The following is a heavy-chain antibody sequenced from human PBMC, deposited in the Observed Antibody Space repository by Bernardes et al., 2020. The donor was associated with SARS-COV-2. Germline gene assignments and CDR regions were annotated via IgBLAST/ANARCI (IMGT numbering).Heavy chain of an antibody. V-gene: IGHV1-18*01. CDR1: GYTFTSYG. CDR2: ISANNGNT. CDR3: ARDNSPSGRNYREDDAFDI. J-gene: IGHJ3*02. Sequence: ASVKVSCKASGYTFTSYGISWVRQAPGQGLEWMGWISANNGNTDYAQKVQGRVTMTTDTSASTAYMELRSLRSDDTAVYYCARDNSPSGRNYREDDAFDIGGQGKKVTVSS. D-gene: IGHD3-10*01.